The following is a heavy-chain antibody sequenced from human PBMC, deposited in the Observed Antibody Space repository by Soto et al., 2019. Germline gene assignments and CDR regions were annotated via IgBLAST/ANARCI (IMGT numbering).Heavy chain of an antibody. D-gene: IGHD3-16*01. Sequence: GGSRRVSWVGSGVTFSSFAMIGFRHAPGKGLEWVSGFDSGGKTYTADSVKGRFTVSRDNSKSTLYLQMDSLRAEDTAVYYCAKEIFWYYGDARSCFYF. V-gene: IGHV3-23*01. J-gene: IGHJ1*01. CDR1: GVTFSSFA. CDR3: AKEIFWYYGDARSCFYF. CDR2: FDSGGKT.